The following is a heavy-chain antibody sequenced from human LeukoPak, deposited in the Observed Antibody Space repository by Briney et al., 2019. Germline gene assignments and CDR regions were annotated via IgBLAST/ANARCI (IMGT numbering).Heavy chain of an antibody. CDR1: GYSFTTYW. CDR3: ARRGFSYGYLSYFDY. V-gene: IGHV5-51*01. Sequence: GESLKTSCKGSGYSFTTYWIGWVRQMPGKGLEWMGTIYPGDSDTMYSPSVQGQVTISADKSISTAYLQWSSLKASDTAMYYCARRGFSYGYLSYFDYWGQGTLVTVSS. D-gene: IGHD5-18*01. J-gene: IGHJ4*02. CDR2: IYPGDSDT.